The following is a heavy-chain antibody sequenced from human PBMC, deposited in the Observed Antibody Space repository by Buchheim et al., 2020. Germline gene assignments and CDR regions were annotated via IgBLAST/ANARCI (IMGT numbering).Heavy chain of an antibody. V-gene: IGHV4-39*01. J-gene: IGHJ6*03. Sequence: QLQLQESGPGLVKPSETLSLTCTVSGGSISSSSYYWGWIRQPPGKGLEWIGSIYYSGDTSNTPSLKSRVTMSIDTSKSQVSLNLSSVTAADTAVYYCERLFNYMDVGGKGTT. CDR1: GGSISSSSYY. CDR2: IYYSGDT. CDR3: ERLFNYMDV.